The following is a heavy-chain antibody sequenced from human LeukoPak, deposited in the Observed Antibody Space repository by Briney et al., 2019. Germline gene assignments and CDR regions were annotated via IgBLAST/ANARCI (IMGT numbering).Heavy chain of an antibody. D-gene: IGHD3-22*01. Sequence: GESLKISCRAPGYIFTDYRIAWVRQMPGKGLEWMGIIYPGDSETTYSPSFQGQVTIAADKSIRATYLQSDTLKASDTAMYYCARLDEGFYYDGTGFNFWGQGTLVTVSS. J-gene: IGHJ4*02. CDR2: IYPGDSET. V-gene: IGHV5-51*01. CDR3: ARLDEGFYYDGTGFNF. CDR1: GYIFTDYR.